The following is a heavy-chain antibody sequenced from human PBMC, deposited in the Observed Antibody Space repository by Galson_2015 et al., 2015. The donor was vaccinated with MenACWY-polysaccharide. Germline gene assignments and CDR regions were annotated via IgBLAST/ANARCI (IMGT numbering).Heavy chain of an antibody. CDR1: GFSFSDYN. Sequence: SLRLSCAASGFSFSDYNMNWVRQAPGKGLEWVSIISSSASYIYYADSVKGRFTISRDNATNSLYLQMNSLRAEDTAIYYCARDTGGSDYWGQGTLVTVSS. CDR2: ISSSASYI. V-gene: IGHV3-21*01. CDR3: ARDTGGSDY. J-gene: IGHJ4*02. D-gene: IGHD3-16*01.